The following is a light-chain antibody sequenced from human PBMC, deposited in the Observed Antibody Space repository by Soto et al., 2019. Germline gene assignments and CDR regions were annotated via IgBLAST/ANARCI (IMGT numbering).Light chain of an antibody. CDR2: DAS. CDR3: QQYNSPTWT. Sequence: EIVLTQSPCTLSLSPGERATLSCRASQSVSSYLAWYQQKPGQAPRLLIYDASNRATGIPARFSGSGSGTEFTLTISSLQPDDFATYYCQQYNSPTWTFGQGTKVDIK. V-gene: IGKV3-11*01. J-gene: IGKJ1*01. CDR1: QSVSSY.